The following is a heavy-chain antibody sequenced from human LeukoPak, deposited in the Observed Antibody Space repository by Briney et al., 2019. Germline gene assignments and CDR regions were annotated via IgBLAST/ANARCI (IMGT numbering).Heavy chain of an antibody. Sequence: GGSLRLSCAASGLTFTKAWMTWVRQAPGEGLEWVGRIKSNTDGGTTDYAAPVKGRFTISRDDSKNTLYLQMNNLKTEDTAVYYCTTNPYDRSGYHIWDQGTMVSVSS. D-gene: IGHD3-22*01. CDR2: IKSNTDGGTT. CDR3: TTNPYDRSGYHI. J-gene: IGHJ3*02. V-gene: IGHV3-15*01. CDR1: GLTFTKAW.